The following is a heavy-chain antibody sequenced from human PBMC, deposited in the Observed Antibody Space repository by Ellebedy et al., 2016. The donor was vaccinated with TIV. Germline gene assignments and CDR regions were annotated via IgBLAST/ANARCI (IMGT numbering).Heavy chain of an antibody. V-gene: IGHV3-23*01. J-gene: IGHJ4*02. D-gene: IGHD2-15*01. CDR1: GFTFSNYA. CDR2: ITDSGVST. Sequence: GGSLRLXCAASGFTFSNYAMSWVRQAPGKGLEWVSTITDSGVSTYYADSVKGRFTISRDNSKNTLSLQMNSLRVEDTAVYYCAKILAGWDNWGQGTLVTVSS. CDR3: AKILAGWDN.